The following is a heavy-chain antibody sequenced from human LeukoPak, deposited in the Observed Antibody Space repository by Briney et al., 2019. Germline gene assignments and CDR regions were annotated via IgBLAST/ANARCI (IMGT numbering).Heavy chain of an antibody. CDR1: GFTFSSYS. V-gene: IGHV3-48*01. CDR3: ARDRGQRITIFGVVYYYYYYMDV. D-gene: IGHD3-3*01. CDR2: ISSSSSTI. J-gene: IGHJ6*03. Sequence: GGSLRLSCAASGFTFSSYSMNWVRQAPGKGLEWVSYISSSSSTIYYADSVKGRFTISRDNAKNSLYLQMNSLRAEDTAVHCCARDRGQRITIFGVVYYYYYYMDVWGKGTTVTVSS.